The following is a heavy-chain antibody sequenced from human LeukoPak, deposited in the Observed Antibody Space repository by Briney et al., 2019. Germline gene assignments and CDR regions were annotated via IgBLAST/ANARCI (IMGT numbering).Heavy chain of an antibody. J-gene: IGHJ4*02. D-gene: IGHD2-2*01. CDR1: GGSLSGYY. CDR2: INHSGST. Sequence: KPSETLSLTCAVYGGSLSGYYWSWIRQPPGKGLEWIGEINHSGSTNYNPSLKSRVTISVDTSKNQFSLKLSSVTAADTAVYYCASAHGSTSESPFDYWGQGTLVTVSS. CDR3: ASAHGSTSESPFDY. V-gene: IGHV4-34*01.